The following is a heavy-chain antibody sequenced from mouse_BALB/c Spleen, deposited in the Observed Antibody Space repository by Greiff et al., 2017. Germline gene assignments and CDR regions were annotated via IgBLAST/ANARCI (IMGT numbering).Heavy chain of an antibody. V-gene: IGHV5-6-5*01. CDR3: AREDGRQGFAY. CDR1: GFTFSSYA. CDR2: ISSGGST. Sequence: EVKLVESGGGLVKPGGSLKLSCAASGFTFSSYAMSWVRQTPEKRLEWVASISSGGSTYYPDSVKGRFTISRDNARNILYLQMSSLRSEDTAMYYCAREDGRQGFAYWGQGTLVTVSA. J-gene: IGHJ3*01. D-gene: IGHD2-3*01.